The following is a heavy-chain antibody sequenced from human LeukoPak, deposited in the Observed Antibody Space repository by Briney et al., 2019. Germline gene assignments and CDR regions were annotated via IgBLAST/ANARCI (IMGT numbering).Heavy chain of an antibody. D-gene: IGHD3-10*01. CDR2: IYYSGST. V-gene: IGHV4-59*01. J-gene: IGHJ5*02. CDR1: GGSISSYY. Sequence: KPSETLSLTCTVSGGSISSYYWSWIRQPPGKGLEWIGYIYYSGSTNYNPSLKSRVTISVDTSKNQFSLKLSSVTAADTAVYYCASAPHYYGSGRNWSDPWGQGTLVTVSS. CDR3: ASAPHYYGSGRNWSDP.